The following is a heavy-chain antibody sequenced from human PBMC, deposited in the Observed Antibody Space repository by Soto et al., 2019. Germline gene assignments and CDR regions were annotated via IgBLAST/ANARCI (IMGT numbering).Heavy chain of an antibody. J-gene: IGHJ6*02. CDR1: GFTFSSYW. D-gene: IGHD6-13*01. CDR2: INSDGSST. V-gene: IGHV3-74*01. Sequence: EVQLVESGGGLVQPGGSPRLSCAASGFTFSSYWMHWVRQAPGKGLVWVSRINSDGSSTSYADSVKGRFTISRDNAKNTLYLQMNSLRAEDTAVYYCAREGIAAAGPTRYYYYGMDVWGQGTTVTVSS. CDR3: AREGIAAAGPTRYYYYGMDV.